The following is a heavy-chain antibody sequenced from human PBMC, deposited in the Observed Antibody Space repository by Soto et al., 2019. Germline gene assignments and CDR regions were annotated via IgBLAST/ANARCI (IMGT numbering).Heavy chain of an antibody. J-gene: IGHJ5*02. V-gene: IGHV1-3*01. CDR2: INAGNGNT. CDR1: GYTFTSYA. D-gene: IGHD5-18*01. CDR3: ARDRRGRGYSYGYGWFDP. Sequence: QVQLVQSGAEVKKPGASVKVSCKASGYTFTSYAMHWVRQAPGQRLEWMGWINAGNGNTKYSQKFQGRVTITRDTSASTAYMELSSLGSEDTAVYYCARDRRGRGYSYGYGWFDPWGQGTLVTVSS.